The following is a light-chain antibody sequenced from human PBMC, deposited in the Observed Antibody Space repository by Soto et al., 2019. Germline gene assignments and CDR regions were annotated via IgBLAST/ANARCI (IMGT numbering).Light chain of an antibody. V-gene: IGKV1-5*03. CDR3: QQYNTYSS. J-gene: IGKJ1*01. CDR2: KAS. Sequence: DIQMTQSPSTLSASVGDRVTITCRASQSIGSWLAWYQQKPGKAPKLLLYKASSLESGVQSRFGGSGSGTEFILTISSLQPDDFATYYCQQYNTYSSFGQGTKVEIK. CDR1: QSIGSW.